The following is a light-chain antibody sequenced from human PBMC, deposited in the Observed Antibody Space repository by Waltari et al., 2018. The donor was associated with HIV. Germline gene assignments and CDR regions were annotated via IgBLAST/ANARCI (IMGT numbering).Light chain of an antibody. CDR3: QVWDKSLYQVV. CDR1: NIGRTR. V-gene: IGLV3-21*01. Sequence: SSALTQSPSVSVAPGRPARITCEGPNIGRTRGTWYQQKTGQAPIVVIYDESDRPSGGPARFAGYSSGNTATLTIRSVEAGDEADYYCQVWDKSLYQVVFGGGTRVTVL. CDR2: DES. J-gene: IGLJ2*01.